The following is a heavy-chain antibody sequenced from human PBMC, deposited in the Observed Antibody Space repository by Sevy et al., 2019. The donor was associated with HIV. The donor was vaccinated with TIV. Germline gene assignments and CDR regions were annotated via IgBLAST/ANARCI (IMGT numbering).Heavy chain of an antibody. CDR2: IFSGGGT. CDR3: ARGVTFDADSSGRVWSVMGAFDI. D-gene: IGHD3-22*01. CDR1: GFTVSSNY. J-gene: IGHJ3*02. V-gene: IGHV3-53*01. Sequence: GGSLRLSCAASGFTVSSNYMSWVRQAPGKGLEWVSIIFSGGGTYYADSGQGRFTISRDNSKNQVYLQMNSLGAEDTDVYYCARGVTFDADSSGRVWSVMGAFDIWGRGTMVTVSS.